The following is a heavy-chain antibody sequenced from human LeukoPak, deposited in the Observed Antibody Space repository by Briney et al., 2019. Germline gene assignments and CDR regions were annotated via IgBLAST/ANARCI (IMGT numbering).Heavy chain of an antibody. V-gene: IGHV3-30-3*01. CDR2: TSYDGNNK. J-gene: IGHJ6*02. CDR1: GFIFSNYA. Sequence: PGRSLRLSCAASGFIFSNYALHWVRQAPGKGLEWVAVTSYDGNNKYYVDSVKGRFTISRDNSKNTLYLQMNSLKTEDTAMYYCARDLTIFGVGISHYNGMDVWGQGTTVTVSS. CDR3: ARDLTIFGVGISHYNGMDV. D-gene: IGHD3-3*01.